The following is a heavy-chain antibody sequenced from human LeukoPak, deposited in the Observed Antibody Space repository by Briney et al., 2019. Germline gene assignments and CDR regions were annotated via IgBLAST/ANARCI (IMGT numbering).Heavy chain of an antibody. CDR1: GGSISSSSYY. Sequence: SSETLSLTCTVSGGSISSSSYYWGWIRQPPGKGLEWIGSIYYSGSTYYNPSLKSRVTISVDTSKNQFSLKLSSVTAADTAVYYCASPERVLHSMDVWGKGTTVTVSS. V-gene: IGHV4-39*01. CDR3: ASPERVLHSMDV. J-gene: IGHJ6*03. D-gene: IGHD3-10*01. CDR2: IYYSGST.